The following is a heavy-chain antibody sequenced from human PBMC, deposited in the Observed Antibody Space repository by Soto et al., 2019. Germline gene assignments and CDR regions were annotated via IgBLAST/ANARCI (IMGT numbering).Heavy chain of an antibody. D-gene: IGHD6-13*01. CDR2: ISGSGADT. Sequence: SLRLSCAASGFTFTNYVMSWVRLAPGKGLEWVSAISGSGADTYYTDSVEGRFTISRDISKNTLYLQMNSLRAEDTAVYYCAKSRSANYFDSWGQGTLVTVSS. V-gene: IGHV3-23*01. CDR1: GFTFTNYV. CDR3: AKSRSANYFDS. J-gene: IGHJ4*02.